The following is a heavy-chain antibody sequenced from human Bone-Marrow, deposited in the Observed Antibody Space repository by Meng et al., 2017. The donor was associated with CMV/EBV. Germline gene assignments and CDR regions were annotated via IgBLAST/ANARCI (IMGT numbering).Heavy chain of an antibody. Sequence: SETLSLTCTVSGGSVSSGSYYWSWIRQPPGKGLEWIGYIYYSGSTNYNPSLKSRVTISVDTSKNQFSLKLSSVTAADTAVYYCARQRVAHFSTPYYYYYGMDVWGQGTTVNGAS. CDR3: ARQRVAHFSTPYYYYYGMDV. CDR2: IYYSGST. CDR1: GGSVSSGSYY. V-gene: IGHV4-61*01. J-gene: IGHJ6*01. D-gene: IGHD2-15*01.